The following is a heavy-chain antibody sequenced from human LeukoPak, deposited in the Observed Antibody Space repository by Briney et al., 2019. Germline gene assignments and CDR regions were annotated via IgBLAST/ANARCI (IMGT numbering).Heavy chain of an antibody. Sequence: GASVKVSCKASGYTFTGYYMHWVRQAPGHGLEWMGWINPNSGGTNYAQKFQGRVTMTRDTSISTAYMELRSLRSDDTAVYYCARCRPRKDSSGYSPIDYWGQGTLVTVSS. D-gene: IGHD3-22*01. CDR2: INPNSGGT. CDR3: ARCRPRKDSSGYSPIDY. CDR1: GYTFTGYY. V-gene: IGHV1-2*02. J-gene: IGHJ4*02.